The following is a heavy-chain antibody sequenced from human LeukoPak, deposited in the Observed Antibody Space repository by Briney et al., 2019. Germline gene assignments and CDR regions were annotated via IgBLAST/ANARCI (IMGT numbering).Heavy chain of an antibody. CDR2: ISYDGSNE. D-gene: IGHD1-26*01. CDR3: AKDQGLVGAHPFDY. V-gene: IGHV3-30*18. CDR1: GFTFSTYG. Sequence: PGGSPRLSCAASGFTFSTYGMNWVRQAPGKGLEWVAVISYDGSNEFYADSVRGRFTISRDNSKNTLYLQMNSLRAEDTAVYYCAKDQGLVGAHPFDYWGQGTLVTVSS. J-gene: IGHJ4*02.